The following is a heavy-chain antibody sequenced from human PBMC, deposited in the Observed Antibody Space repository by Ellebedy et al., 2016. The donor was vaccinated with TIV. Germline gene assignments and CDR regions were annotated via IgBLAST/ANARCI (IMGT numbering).Heavy chain of an antibody. Sequence: GESLKISXAASGFTVSSNYMSWVRQAPGKGLGWVSVIYSGGNTYYADSVRGRFTVPRDNSKNTLYLQMNSLRAEDTAVYYCARGVFGEFLDYWGQGTLVTVSS. V-gene: IGHV3-53*01. J-gene: IGHJ4*02. CDR3: ARGVFGEFLDY. CDR1: GFTVSSNY. D-gene: IGHD3-10*02. CDR2: IYSGGNT.